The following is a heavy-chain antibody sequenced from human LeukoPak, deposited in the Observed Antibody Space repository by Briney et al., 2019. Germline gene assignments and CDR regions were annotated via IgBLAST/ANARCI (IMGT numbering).Heavy chain of an antibody. CDR2: IYSGGST. CDR1: GFTVSSNY. Sequence: PGGSLRLSCAASGFTVSSNYISWVRQAPGKGLEWVSVIYSGGSTYYADSVKGQFTISRDNSKNTLYLQMNSLRAEDTAVYYCARTPYGAHFDYWGQGTLVTVSS. J-gene: IGHJ4*02. V-gene: IGHV3-53*01. CDR3: ARTPYGAHFDY. D-gene: IGHD4-17*01.